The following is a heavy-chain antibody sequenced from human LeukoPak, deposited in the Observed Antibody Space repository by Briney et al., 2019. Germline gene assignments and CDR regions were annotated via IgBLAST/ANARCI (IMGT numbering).Heavy chain of an antibody. V-gene: IGHV4-4*07. D-gene: IGHD6-6*01. CDR2: IYTSGST. Sequence: SETLSLTCTVSGGSISSYYWSWIRQPAGKGLEWIGRIYTSGSTNYSPSLKSRVTMSVDTSKNQFSLKLSSVTAADTAVYYCARGSRIAARQNEGWLDPWGQGTLVTVSS. J-gene: IGHJ5*02. CDR1: GGSISSYY. CDR3: ARGSRIAARQNEGWLDP.